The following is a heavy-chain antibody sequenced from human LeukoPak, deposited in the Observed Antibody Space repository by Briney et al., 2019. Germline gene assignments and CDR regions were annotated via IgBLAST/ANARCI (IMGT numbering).Heavy chain of an antibody. V-gene: IGHV3-21*01. D-gene: IGHD5-12*01. Sequence: HGGSLRLSCAASGFTFSSYNINWVRQAPGKGLEWVSSISSSSSYIYYADSVKGRFTISRDNAKNSLYLQMNSLRAEDTAVYYCALGEWLRPFDYWGQGTLVTVSS. J-gene: IGHJ4*02. CDR1: GFTFSSYN. CDR3: ALGEWLRPFDY. CDR2: ISSSSSYI.